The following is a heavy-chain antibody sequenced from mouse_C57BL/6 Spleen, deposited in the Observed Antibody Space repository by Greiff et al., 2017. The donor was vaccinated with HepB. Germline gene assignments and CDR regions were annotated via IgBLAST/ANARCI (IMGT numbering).Heavy chain of an antibody. V-gene: IGHV1-59*01. D-gene: IGHD4-1*01. Sequence: QVQLQQPGAELVRPGTSVKLSCKASGYTFTSYWMHWVKQRPGQGLEWIGVIDPSDSYTNYNQKFKGKATLTVATSSSTAYMQLSSLTSEDSAVYYCAREETGTLPDYWGQGTSVTVSS. CDR1: GYTFTSYW. CDR3: AREETGTLPDY. CDR2: IDPSDSYT. J-gene: IGHJ4*01.